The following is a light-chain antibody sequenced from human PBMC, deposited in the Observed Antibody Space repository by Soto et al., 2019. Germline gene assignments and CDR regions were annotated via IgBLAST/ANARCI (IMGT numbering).Light chain of an antibody. CDR2: RAY. CDR1: QSIGDY. J-gene: IGKJ4*01. CDR3: QQYRVYYPMT. Sequence: DIQMTQSPSTLSASVGDKVTITCRASQSIGDYWAWYQQKPGKAPVLLIYRAYTLERGVTSRFSGSGSGTEFTLTISSLQPDDFATYYCQQYRVYYPMTFGGGTKVEI. V-gene: IGKV1-5*03.